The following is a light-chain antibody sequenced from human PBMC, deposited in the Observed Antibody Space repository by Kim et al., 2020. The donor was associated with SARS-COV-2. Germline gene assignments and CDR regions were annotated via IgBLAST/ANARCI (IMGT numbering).Light chain of an antibody. CDR1: QSVLYSSNNKNY. Sequence: DIVMTQSPDSLAVSLGERATINCKSSQSVLYSSNNKNYLAWYQQKPGQPPKLLIYWASTRESGVPDRFSGSGSGTDFTLTISSLQAEDVAVYYCQQYYSTPHRTFGQGTKVDIK. CDR3: QQYYSTPHRT. J-gene: IGKJ1*01. CDR2: WAS. V-gene: IGKV4-1*01.